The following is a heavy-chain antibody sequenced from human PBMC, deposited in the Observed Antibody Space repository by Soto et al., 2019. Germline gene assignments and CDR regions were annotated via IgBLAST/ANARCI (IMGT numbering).Heavy chain of an antibody. Sequence: EVQLLESGGGLVQPGGSLRLSCAASGFTFSSYAMRWVRQAPGKGLEWVSAISGSGDSTYYADSVKGRFTISRDNSKNTLYVQMISLRDVDTAVYYCARRGSGSYYDYWGQGTLVTVSS. V-gene: IGHV3-23*01. J-gene: IGHJ4*02. CDR1: GFTFSSYA. D-gene: IGHD1-26*01. CDR2: ISGSGDST. CDR3: ARRGSGSYYDY.